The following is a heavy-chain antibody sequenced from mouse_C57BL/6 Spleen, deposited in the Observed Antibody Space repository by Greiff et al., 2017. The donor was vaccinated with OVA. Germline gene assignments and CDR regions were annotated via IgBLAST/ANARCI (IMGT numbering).Heavy chain of an antibody. CDR1: GYTFTDYN. J-gene: IGHJ4*01. V-gene: IGHV1-18*01. CDR2: INPNNGGT. Sequence: EVKLQESGPELVKPGASVKIPCKASGYTFTDYNMDWVKQSHGKSLEWIGDINPNNGGTIYNQKFKGKATLTVDKSSSTAYMELRSLTSEDTAVYYCARRAYDYGYAMDYWGQGTSVTVSS. D-gene: IGHD2-4*01. CDR3: ARRAYDYGYAMDY.